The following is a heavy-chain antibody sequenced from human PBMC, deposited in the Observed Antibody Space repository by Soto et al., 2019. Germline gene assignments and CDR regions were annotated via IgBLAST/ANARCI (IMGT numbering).Heavy chain of an antibody. D-gene: IGHD3-10*01. Sequence: SKTLSLTCSVSGASIRSYYWHWIRQPPGKGLEWIGYVYTSDYTRYSSSLKSRVTISVDTSKSQFYLRLNSVTAADTAVYYCASSAGLPGDFVYYNVRDCWGQGSTVTVS. CDR2: VYTSDYT. CDR3: ASSAGLPGDFVYYNVRDC. V-gene: IGHV4-4*08. J-gene: IGHJ6*02. CDR1: GASIRSYY.